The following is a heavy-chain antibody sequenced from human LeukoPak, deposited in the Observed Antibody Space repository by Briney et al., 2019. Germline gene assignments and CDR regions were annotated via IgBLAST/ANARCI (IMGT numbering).Heavy chain of an antibody. CDR3: ARDNWNYGSSMDV. J-gene: IGHJ6*02. V-gene: IGHV4-59*01. CDR1: GGSISSYY. CDR2: IYYSGST. Sequence: PSETLSLTCTVSGGSISSYYWSWIRQPPGKGLEWIGYIYYSGSTNYNPSLKSRVTISVDTCKNQFSLKLSSVTAADTAVYYCARDNWNYGSSMDVWGQGTTVTVSS. D-gene: IGHD1-7*01.